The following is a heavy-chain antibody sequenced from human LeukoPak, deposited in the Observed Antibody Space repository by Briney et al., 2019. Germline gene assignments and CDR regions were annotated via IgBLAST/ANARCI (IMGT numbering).Heavy chain of an antibody. J-gene: IGHJ4*02. D-gene: IGHD3-3*01. CDR2: INHSGST. CDR1: GGSFSGYY. V-gene: IGHV4-34*01. Sequence: SETLSLTCAVYGGSFSGYYWSWIRQPPGKGLEWLGEINHSGSTNYNPSLKSRVTISVDTSKNQFSLKLSSVTAADTAVYYCARSRGFFGVASRTVYFDYWGQGTLVTVSS. CDR3: ARSRGFFGVASRTVYFDY.